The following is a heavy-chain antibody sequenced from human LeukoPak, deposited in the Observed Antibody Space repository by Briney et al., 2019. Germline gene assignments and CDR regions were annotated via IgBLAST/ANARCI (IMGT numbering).Heavy chain of an antibody. D-gene: IGHD3-3*01. Sequence: ASVKVSCKASGYTFTSYYMHWVRQAPGQGLEWMGIINPSGGSTSYAQKFQGRVNMTRDTSTSTVYMELSSLRSEDTAVYYCAAEMEMLRFSSYNWFDPWGQGTLVTVSS. CDR3: AAEMEMLRFSSYNWFDP. CDR1: GYTFTSYY. J-gene: IGHJ5*02. V-gene: IGHV1-46*01. CDR2: INPSGGST.